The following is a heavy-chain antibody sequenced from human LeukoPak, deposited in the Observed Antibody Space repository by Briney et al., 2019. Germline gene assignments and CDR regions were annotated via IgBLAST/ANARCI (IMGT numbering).Heavy chain of an antibody. CDR1: GGSISSSSYY. D-gene: IGHD3-3*01. J-gene: IGHJ4*02. Sequence: SETLSLTCTVSGGSISSSSYYWGWIRQPPGKGLEWIGSIYYSGSTYYNPSLKSRVTISVDTSKNQFSLKLSFVTAADTAVYYCAGMRTYYDFWSGPYYFDYWGQGTLVTVSS. CDR3: AGMRTYYDFWSGPYYFDY. V-gene: IGHV4-39*01. CDR2: IYYSGST.